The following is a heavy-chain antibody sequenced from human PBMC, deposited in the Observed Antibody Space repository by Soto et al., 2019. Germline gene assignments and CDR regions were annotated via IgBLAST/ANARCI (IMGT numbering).Heavy chain of an antibody. D-gene: IGHD2-2*01. CDR3: ARDPSEGRVGNWFES. CDR2: ISSSTSYV. V-gene: IGHV3-21*06. Sequence: GSLRLSCAASGFTFSRYGMNWLRQAPGKGLEWVASISSSTSYVYYADSVKGRFSTSRDNAKNILYLEMYGLRTEDTAVYYCARDPSEGRVGNWFESWGQGTLVTVSS. J-gene: IGHJ5*01. CDR1: GFTFSRYG.